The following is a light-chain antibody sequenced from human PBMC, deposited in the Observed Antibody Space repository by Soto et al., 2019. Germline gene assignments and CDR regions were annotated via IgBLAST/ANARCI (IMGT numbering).Light chain of an antibody. V-gene: IGKV3-20*01. CDR1: QSVSGSY. CDR3: QQYGSSPLT. Sequence: EIALTQSPGTLSLSPGERAALSCRASQSVSGSYLAWYQQKPGQAPRLLIYGASSRATGIPDRFSGSGSGTDFTLTISRLEPEDFAVYYCQQYGSSPLTFGRGTKVDNK. CDR2: GAS. J-gene: IGKJ4*01.